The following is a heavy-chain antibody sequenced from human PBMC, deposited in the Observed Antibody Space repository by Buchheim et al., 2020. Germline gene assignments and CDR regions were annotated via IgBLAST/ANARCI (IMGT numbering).Heavy chain of an antibody. CDR2: ISYDGDTK. Sequence: QVHLVESGGGVVHPGRSLRLSCVVSGFTFSSYGMHWVRQAPGKGLEWVALISYDGDTKYYVDSVKGRFTISRDNSKDTLYLQMNSLRAEDTAVYYCARPSLVHWYLDYWGQGTL. V-gene: IGHV3-30*03. CDR1: GFTFSSYG. CDR3: ARPSLVHWYLDY. J-gene: IGHJ4*02. D-gene: IGHD6-13*01.